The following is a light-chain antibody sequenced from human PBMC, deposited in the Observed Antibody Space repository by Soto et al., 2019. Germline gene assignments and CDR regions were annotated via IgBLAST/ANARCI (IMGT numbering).Light chain of an antibody. J-gene: IGLJ2*01. Sequence: QSVLTQPPSVSGAPGQRGAISCTWSSSNIGAGYDVHWYQQLPGTAPKLLIYVNNHRPSGVPDRFSGSKSGTSASLAITGLQAEDEADYYCQSYDSSLSDVVFGGGTKLTFL. CDR2: VNN. CDR1: SSNIGAGYD. CDR3: QSYDSSLSDVV. V-gene: IGLV1-40*01.